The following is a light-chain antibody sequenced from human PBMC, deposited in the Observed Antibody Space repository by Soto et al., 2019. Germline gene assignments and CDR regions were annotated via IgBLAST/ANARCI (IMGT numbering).Light chain of an antibody. CDR2: DNH. CDR1: SSNIGNNY. Sequence: QSVLTQPPSVSAAPGQKVTISCSGSSSNIGNNYVSWFQQLPGTAPKLLIYDNHKRPSGIPDRFSGSKSGTSATLAITGLQTGDEADYYCGTWDNSLSAGVFGTGTKAT. CDR3: GTWDNSLSAGV. J-gene: IGLJ1*01. V-gene: IGLV1-51*01.